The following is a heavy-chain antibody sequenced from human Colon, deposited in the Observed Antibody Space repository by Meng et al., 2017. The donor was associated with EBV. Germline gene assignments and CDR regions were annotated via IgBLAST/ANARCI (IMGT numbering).Heavy chain of an antibody. V-gene: IGHV4-31*03. CDR1: GGSISSGGYY. CDR2: IHSSGST. D-gene: IGHD3-10*01. J-gene: IGHJ5*02. Sequence: QVELRGAGPGLVKPSQTLSLPCTVSGGSISSGGYYWSWIRQHPGKGLEWIGYIHSSGSTYYNPSLRSRLTISVDTSKNQFSLKLSSVTAADTAVYYCARASYGSGSPLGESWFDPWGQGTLVTVSS. CDR3: ARASYGSGSPLGESWFDP.